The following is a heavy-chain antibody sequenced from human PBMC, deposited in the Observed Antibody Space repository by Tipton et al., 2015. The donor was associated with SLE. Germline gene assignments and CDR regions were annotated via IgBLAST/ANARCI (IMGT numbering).Heavy chain of an antibody. Sequence: TLSLTCTVSGGSINSHYLSWLRQPPGKGLEYIGYIYYSGGTNHNPSLNNRVTISVDRSNNQFSLKLSSVTPADTAVYYCARDAAVAGHFDYWGQGKLVTVSS. CDR1: GGSINSHY. D-gene: IGHD6-19*01. J-gene: IGHJ4*02. CDR2: IYYSGGT. V-gene: IGHV4-59*11. CDR3: ARDAAVAGHFDY.